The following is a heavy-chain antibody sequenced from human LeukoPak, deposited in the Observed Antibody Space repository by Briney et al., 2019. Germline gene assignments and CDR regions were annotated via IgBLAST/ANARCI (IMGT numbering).Heavy chain of an antibody. Sequence: ASVKVSCKASGYTLTSYGISWVRQAPGQGLEWMGCISAYNGNTNYAQKLQGRVTMTTDTSTSTAYMELRSLRSDDTAVYYCARAMSGYYTYLPPRFDPWGRGTLVTVSS. J-gene: IGHJ5*02. V-gene: IGHV1-18*01. CDR3: ARAMSGYYTYLPPRFDP. CDR1: GYTLTSYG. D-gene: IGHD3-3*01. CDR2: ISAYNGNT.